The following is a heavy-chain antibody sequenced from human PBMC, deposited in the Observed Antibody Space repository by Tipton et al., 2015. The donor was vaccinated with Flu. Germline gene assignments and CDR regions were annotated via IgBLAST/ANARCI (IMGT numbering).Heavy chain of an antibody. CDR3: AGQRLILDDSSGYYDY. D-gene: IGHD3-22*01. CDR2: IYHSGST. Sequence: TLSLTCAVSGYSISSGYSWGWIRQPPGKGLEWIGSIYHSGSTYYNPSLKSRVTISVDTSKNQFSLKLSPVTAADTAVYYCAGQRLILDDSSGYYDYWGQGTLVTVSS. V-gene: IGHV4-38-2*01. J-gene: IGHJ4*02. CDR1: GYSISSGYS.